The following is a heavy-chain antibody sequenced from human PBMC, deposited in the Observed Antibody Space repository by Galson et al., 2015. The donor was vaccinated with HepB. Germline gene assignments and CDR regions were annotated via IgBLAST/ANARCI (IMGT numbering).Heavy chain of an antibody. Sequence: SLRLSCAASGFTFSSYGLNWVRQAPGKGLEWVSYISSSSIIIYYADSVKDRFTISRDNAKNSLYLQVNSLRAEDTAVYYCARARRMVTNDFWGQGTLVTVSS. CDR3: ARARRMVTNDF. CDR2: ISSSSIII. V-gene: IGHV3-48*01. D-gene: IGHD2-21*02. CDR1: GFTFSSYG. J-gene: IGHJ4*02.